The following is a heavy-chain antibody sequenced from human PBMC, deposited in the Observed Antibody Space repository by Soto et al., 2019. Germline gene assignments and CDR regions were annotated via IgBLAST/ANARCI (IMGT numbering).Heavy chain of an antibody. CDR3: AKSAGGYCSTTACAGNFGYFDL. V-gene: IGHV3-23*01. J-gene: IGHJ2*01. Sequence: EVQLLESGGGLVQPGGSLRLSCAASGFTFSSYAMSWVRQAPGKGLEWVAGISGSGDSTYYADSVKGRFTISRDNSKSTLSLQMNSLRADDTAAYYCAKSAGGYCSTTACAGNFGYFDLWGSGTLVTVSS. CDR1: GFTFSSYA. CDR2: ISGSGDST. D-gene: IGHD2-2*01.